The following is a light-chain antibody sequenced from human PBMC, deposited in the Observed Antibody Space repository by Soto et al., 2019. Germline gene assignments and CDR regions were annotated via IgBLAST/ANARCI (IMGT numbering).Light chain of an antibody. CDR3: QQYNSYSST. CDR1: QSISNW. Sequence: DIQMTQSPSTLSASVGDRVTITCRASQSISNWLAWYQQKPGKAPKLLIYDASSLESGVPSRFSGSGSGTEFTLTISSLQPDDVASYYCQQYNSYSSTFGQGTKVE. V-gene: IGKV1-5*01. CDR2: DAS. J-gene: IGKJ1*01.